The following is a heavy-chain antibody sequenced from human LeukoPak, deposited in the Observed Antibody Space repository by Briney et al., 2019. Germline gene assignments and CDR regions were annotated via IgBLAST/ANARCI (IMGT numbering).Heavy chain of an antibody. CDR3: AKGNGSVGCAFDI. D-gene: IGHD1-1*01. J-gene: IGHJ3*02. CDR1: GFTVSGNY. Sequence: GGSLRLSCAASGFTVSGNYMSWVRQAPGKGLEWVSVIFSGGATYHADSVQGRFTISRDNSKNTLYLQMNSLRAEDTAVYYCAKGNGSVGCAFDIWGQGTLVTVSS. CDR2: IFSGGAT. V-gene: IGHV3-53*01.